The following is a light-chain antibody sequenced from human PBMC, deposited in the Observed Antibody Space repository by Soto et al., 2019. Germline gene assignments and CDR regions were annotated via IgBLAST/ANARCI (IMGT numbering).Light chain of an antibody. V-gene: IGKV3-20*01. CDR1: QTISRNY. J-gene: IGKJ1*01. CDR3: QQYNTWWT. Sequence: ELVLTQSPGTLSLSPGDRATVSCRASQTISRNYLVWYQKKPGQAPRLLIYGASTRATGIPDRFTGSGSGTDFTLTITSLQSEDFAVYYCQQYNTWWTFGQGTKVDIK. CDR2: GAS.